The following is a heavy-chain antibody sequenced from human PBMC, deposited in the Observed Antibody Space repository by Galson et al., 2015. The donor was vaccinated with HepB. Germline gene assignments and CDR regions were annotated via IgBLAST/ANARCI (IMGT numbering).Heavy chain of an antibody. CDR2: INTNTGEP. CDR1: GYTFTNYA. J-gene: IGHJ6*02. D-gene: IGHD1-20*01. CDR3: ARVTSTHNFGRSRYSFYYYGMDV. Sequence: SVKVSCKASGYTFTNYAINWVRQAPGQGLEWMGWINTNTGEPTYAQAFTGRFVFSLDTSVTTAHLQISSLKPVDTAVYYCARVTSTHNFGRSRYSFYYYGMDVWGQGTTVTVPS. V-gene: IGHV7-4-1*02.